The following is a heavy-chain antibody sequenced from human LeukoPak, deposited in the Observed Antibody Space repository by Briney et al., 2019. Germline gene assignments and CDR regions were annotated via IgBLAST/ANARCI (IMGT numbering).Heavy chain of an antibody. J-gene: IGHJ4*02. CDR1: GFTFSTYG. V-gene: IGHV3-21*01. Sequence: GGSLRLSCAASGFTFSTYGIHWVRQAPGKGLEWVSSISSSSSYIYYADSVKGRFTISRDNAKNSLYLQMNSLRAEDTAVYYCASQYSGYGKFDYWGQGTLVTVSS. CDR3: ASQYSGYGKFDY. CDR2: ISSSSSYI. D-gene: IGHD5-12*01.